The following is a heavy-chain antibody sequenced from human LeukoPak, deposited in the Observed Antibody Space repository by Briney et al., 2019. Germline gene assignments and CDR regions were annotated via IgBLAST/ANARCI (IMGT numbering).Heavy chain of an antibody. CDR3: ARDPAGHGRYFDY. D-gene: IGHD1-14*01. CDR2: IHTSWTT. V-gene: IGHV4-4*07. Sequence: SETLSLTCTVSGGSISGYFCTWLRQSAGAGLECIGRIHTSWTTYYNPSLRSRVSMSVDTSNNKFSLRLSSVTAADTAVYHCARDPAGHGRYFDYWGQGALVTVSS. CDR1: GGSISGYF. J-gene: IGHJ4*02.